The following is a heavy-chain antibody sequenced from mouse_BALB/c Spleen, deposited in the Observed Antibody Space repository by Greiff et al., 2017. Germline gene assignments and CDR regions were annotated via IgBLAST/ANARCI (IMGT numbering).Heavy chain of an antibody. CDR3: ARGLTGTYYYAMDY. CDR1: GFDFSRYW. CDR2: INPDSSTI. Sequence: EVKLMESGGGLVQPGGSLKLSCAASGFDFSRYWMSWVRQAPGKGLEWIGEINPDSSTINYTPSLKDKFIISRDNAKNTLYLQMSKVRSEDTALYYCARGLTGTYYYAMDYWGQGTSVTVSS. D-gene: IGHD4-1*01. V-gene: IGHV4-1*02. J-gene: IGHJ4*01.